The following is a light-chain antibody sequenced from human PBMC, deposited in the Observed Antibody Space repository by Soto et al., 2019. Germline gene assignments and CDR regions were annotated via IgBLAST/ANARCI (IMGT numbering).Light chain of an antibody. V-gene: IGKV3-20*01. CDR1: QSVSSSY. CDR3: QQYGSSPLFT. Sequence: IVLTQSPGTLSLSPGERATLSCRASQSVSSSYLVWYQHKPGQAPRPLISRASSRATVIPDMFSGSGSGTDFTLTISRLEPEDFAVYYCQQYGSSPLFTFCPGTKVDMK. J-gene: IGKJ3*01. CDR2: RAS.